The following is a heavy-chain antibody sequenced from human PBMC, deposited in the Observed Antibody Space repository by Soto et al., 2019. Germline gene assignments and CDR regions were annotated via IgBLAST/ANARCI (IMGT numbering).Heavy chain of an antibody. J-gene: IGHJ4*02. V-gene: IGHV3-30*03. D-gene: IGHD5-12*01. CDR1: GFNFSNYG. Sequence: QVQLVESGGGVVHPGRSLSLSCAGSGFNFSNYGMHWVRQAPGKGLEWVAFISYDGGETFYADSVKGRFTISRDNSKSTVFLHMNSLKKEDTAVYYCAITSVADASFDYWGQGTLVTVSS. CDR2: ISYDGGET. CDR3: AITSVADASFDY.